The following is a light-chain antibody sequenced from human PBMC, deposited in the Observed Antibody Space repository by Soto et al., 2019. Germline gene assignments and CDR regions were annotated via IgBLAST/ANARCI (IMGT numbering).Light chain of an antibody. CDR1: SSDVGSYNY. Sequence: QSALTQPASVSGSPGQSIIISCTGTSSDVGSYNYVSWYQHHPGKAPKFMIYDVSNRPSGVSNRFSGSKSGNTASLTISGLQAEDEADYYCSSYTTSGTLGFGSGTKVTVL. V-gene: IGLV2-14*03. J-gene: IGLJ1*01. CDR3: SSYTTSGTLG. CDR2: DVS.